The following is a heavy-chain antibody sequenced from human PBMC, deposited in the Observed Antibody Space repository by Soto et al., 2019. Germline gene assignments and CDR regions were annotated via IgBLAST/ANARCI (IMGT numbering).Heavy chain of an antibody. V-gene: IGHV3-23*01. Sequence: PGGSLRLSCAAPGFTFSSYAMSWVRQAPGKGLEWVSAISGSGGSTYYADSVKGRFTISRDNSKNTLYLQMNSLRAEDTAVYYCAKDLYGGKVLYGMDVWGQGTTVTVSS. J-gene: IGHJ6*02. CDR1: GFTFSSYA. CDR2: ISGSGGST. D-gene: IGHD4-17*01. CDR3: AKDLYGGKVLYGMDV.